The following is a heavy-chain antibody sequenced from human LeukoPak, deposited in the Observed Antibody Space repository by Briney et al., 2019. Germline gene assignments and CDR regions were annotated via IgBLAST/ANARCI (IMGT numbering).Heavy chain of an antibody. D-gene: IGHD2-8*02. CDR2: IKSSADGGAT. J-gene: IGHJ4*02. Sequence: GGSLRLSCAASGFTFSDAWLSWVRQAPGKGPEWVGRIKSSADGGATGYAAPVKGRFTVSRDDSKDTLYPHMNSLKTEDTAVYYCSLRYCSGTSCPGYWGQGTLVTVSS. CDR1: GFTFSDAW. V-gene: IGHV3-15*01. CDR3: SLRYCSGTSCPGY.